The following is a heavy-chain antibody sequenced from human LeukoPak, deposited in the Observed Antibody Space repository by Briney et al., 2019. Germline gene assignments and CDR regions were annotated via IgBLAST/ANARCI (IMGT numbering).Heavy chain of an antibody. J-gene: IGHJ4*01. D-gene: IGHD3-22*01. CDR2: INSRDGSI. CDR3: ARETYFYDSSGYPHNYFDY. Sequence: GGSLRLSCAASGFTIITYTLNWVRQVPGKGLEWLSYINSRDGSIDYADSVQGRFTISIDNAKNSLYLQMNSLRAEDTAVYYCARETYFYDSSGYPHNYFDYLGHGNLVTVSS. V-gene: IGHV3-48*01. CDR1: GFTIITYT.